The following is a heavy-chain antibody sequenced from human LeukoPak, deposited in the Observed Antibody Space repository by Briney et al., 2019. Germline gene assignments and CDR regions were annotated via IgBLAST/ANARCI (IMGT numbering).Heavy chain of an antibody. CDR3: ARTHSSGWYLNWFDP. V-gene: IGHV4-4*07. CDR2: IYTSGST. CDR1: GGSISSYY. D-gene: IGHD6-19*01. Sequence: SETLSLTCTVSGGSISSYYWSWIRQPAGKGLEWIGRIYTSGSTNYNPSLKSRVTISVDTSKNQFSLKLSSVTAADTAVYYCARTHSSGWYLNWFDPWGQGTLVTVSS. J-gene: IGHJ5*02.